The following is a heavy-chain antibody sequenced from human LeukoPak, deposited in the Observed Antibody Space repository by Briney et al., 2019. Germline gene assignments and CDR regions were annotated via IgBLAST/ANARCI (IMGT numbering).Heavy chain of an antibody. Sequence: GGSLRLSCAASGFTFSSYTMHWVRQAPGKGLEWVANIKQDGSEKYYVDSVKGRFTISRDNAKNSLYLQMDSLRAEDTAVYYCARDWRTSHCYLYWGQGTLVTVSS. V-gene: IGHV3-7*01. CDR1: GFTFSSYT. CDR3: ARDWRTSHCYLY. CDR2: IKQDGSEK. J-gene: IGHJ4*02. D-gene: IGHD2-21*02.